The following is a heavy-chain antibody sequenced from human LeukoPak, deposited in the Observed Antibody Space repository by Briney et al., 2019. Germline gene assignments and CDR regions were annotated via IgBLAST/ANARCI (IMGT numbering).Heavy chain of an antibody. D-gene: IGHD6-19*01. J-gene: IGHJ4*02. Sequence: GGSLRLSCAGSGFIFNNYAMHWVRQPPGKGLEWVSGISWNSGSIDYAGSVEGRFTISRDNAKNSLYLQMNSLRVEDTAFYYCAKDNRRHYTSGPNPDSLHWGQGALVTVSS. CDR1: GFIFNNYA. V-gene: IGHV3-9*01. CDR3: AKDNRRHYTSGPNPDSLH. CDR2: ISWNSGSI.